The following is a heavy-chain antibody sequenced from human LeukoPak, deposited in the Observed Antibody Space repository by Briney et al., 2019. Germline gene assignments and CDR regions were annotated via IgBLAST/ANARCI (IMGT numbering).Heavy chain of an antibody. CDR2: ISSSSTTI. Sequence: GGSLRLSCAASGFTFSSYSMNWVRQAPGKGLEWVSYISSSSTTIYYADSVKGRFTISRDNSKNTLYLQMNSLRAEDTALYYCAKTGGIAAAHWGQGTLVTVSS. D-gene: IGHD6-13*01. V-gene: IGHV3-48*01. CDR1: GFTFSSYS. CDR3: AKTGGIAAAH. J-gene: IGHJ4*02.